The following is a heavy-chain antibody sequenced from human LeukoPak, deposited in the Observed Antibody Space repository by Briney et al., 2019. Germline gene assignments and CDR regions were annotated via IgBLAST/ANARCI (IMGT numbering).Heavy chain of an antibody. CDR1: XYTXXSYG. CDR2: ISGYNGNT. V-gene: IGHV1-18*01. J-gene: IGHJ4*02. D-gene: IGHD5-12*01. CDR3: ARDNIVSSVYDY. Sequence: SXXXSXXASXYTXXSYGLSWXRQAPGQGLEWLGWISGYNGNTNYAQKVQGRVTMTTDTSTSTAYMELRSLTSDDTAVYYCARDNIVSSVYDYWGQGTLVTVSS.